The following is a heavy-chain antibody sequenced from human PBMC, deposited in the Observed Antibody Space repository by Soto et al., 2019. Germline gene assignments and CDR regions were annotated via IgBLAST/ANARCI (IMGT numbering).Heavy chain of an antibody. Sequence: GSLRLSCAASGFTFSSYSMNWVRQAPGKGLEWVSSISSSSSYIYYADSVKGRFTISRDNAKNSLYLQMNSLRAEDTAVYYCARAYDFWSGYSLEPFDYWGQGTLVTVS. V-gene: IGHV3-21*01. J-gene: IGHJ4*02. D-gene: IGHD3-3*01. CDR1: GFTFSSYS. CDR3: ARAYDFWSGYSLEPFDY. CDR2: ISSSSSYI.